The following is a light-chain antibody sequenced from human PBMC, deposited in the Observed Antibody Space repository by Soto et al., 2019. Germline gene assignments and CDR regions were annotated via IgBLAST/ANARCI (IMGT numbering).Light chain of an antibody. V-gene: IGKV1-39*01. J-gene: IGKJ1*01. CDR1: QSINNY. CDR2: AAS. CDR3: QQSYRTPRT. Sequence: DIQMTQSPTSLSTSAGDRVTITCRASQSINNYLNWYQQKPGQAPQLLIYAASSLQSEVPSRFSGSGSGTGFTLTISRLQPEDVAIYYCQQSYRTPRTFGQGTKVDIK.